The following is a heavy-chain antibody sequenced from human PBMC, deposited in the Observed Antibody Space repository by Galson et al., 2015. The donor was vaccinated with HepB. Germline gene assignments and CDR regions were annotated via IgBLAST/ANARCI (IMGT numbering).Heavy chain of an antibody. CDR2: IYYSGST. Sequence: LSLTCTVSGGSISSGGYYWSWIRQHPGQGLEWIGYIYYSGSTYYNPSLKSRVTVSVDTSKNQFSLKLSSVTAADTAVYYCARNYYDSSGYYFDYWGQGTLVTVSS. CDR3: ARNYYDSSGYYFDY. D-gene: IGHD3-22*01. J-gene: IGHJ4*02. V-gene: IGHV4-31*03. CDR1: GGSISSGGYY.